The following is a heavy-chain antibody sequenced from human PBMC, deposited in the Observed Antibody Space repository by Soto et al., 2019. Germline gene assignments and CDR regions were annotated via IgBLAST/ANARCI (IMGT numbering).Heavy chain of an antibody. V-gene: IGHV3-23*01. CDR2: INTNGGST. Sequence: EVQLLESGGGLVQPGGSLRLSCAASGFTLSIYAMTWVRQAPGKGLEWVSSINTNGGSTFYADSVKGRFTISRDHSENTVYLQMNSLRVEDTDIYYCAKDPRVGASAAEYFQHWGQGTLVSVSS. CDR1: GFTLSIYA. CDR3: AKDPRVGASAAEYFQH. D-gene: IGHD1-26*01. J-gene: IGHJ1*01.